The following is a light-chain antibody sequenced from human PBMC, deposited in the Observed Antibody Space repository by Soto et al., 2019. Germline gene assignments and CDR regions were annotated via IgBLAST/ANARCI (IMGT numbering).Light chain of an antibody. CDR3: LQRHMWPIT. Sequence: VVLTQSPVTLSLSPGERATLACRASQSFRGQLAWYQQKPGQAPRLLIYDAYNRATGIPPRFSGSGSGTDFTLTISSLAPEDSAVYYCLQRHMWPITFGQGTRLEIK. CDR2: DAY. V-gene: IGKV3-11*01. J-gene: IGKJ5*01. CDR1: QSFRGQ.